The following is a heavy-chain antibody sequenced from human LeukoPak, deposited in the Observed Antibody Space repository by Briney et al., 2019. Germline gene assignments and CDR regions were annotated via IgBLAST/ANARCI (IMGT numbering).Heavy chain of an antibody. J-gene: IGHJ5*02. V-gene: IGHV4-39*07. CDR2: IYYSGST. CDR3: ARVKYDFWSGYYTGNWFDP. Sequence: SETLSLTCAVYGGSFSSYYWGWIRQPPGKGLEWIGSIYYSGSTYYNPSLKSRVTISVDTSKNQFSLKLSSVTAADTAVYYCARVKYDFWSGYYTGNWFDPWGQGTLVTVSS. D-gene: IGHD3-3*01. CDR1: GGSFSSYY.